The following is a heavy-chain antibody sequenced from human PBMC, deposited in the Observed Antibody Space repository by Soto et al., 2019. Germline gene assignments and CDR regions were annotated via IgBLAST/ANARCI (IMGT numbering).Heavy chain of an antibody. V-gene: IGHV3-33*01. CDR2: IWYDGSNK. Sequence: QVQLVESGGGVVQPGRSLRLSCAASGFTFSSYGMHWVRQAPGKGLEWVAVIWYDGSNKYYADSVKGRFTISRDNSKNTLYLQMNSLRAEDTAVYYCARDRSIAARRVTANYYYYGMDVWGQGTPVTVSS. D-gene: IGHD6-6*01. CDR1: GFTFSSYG. CDR3: ARDRSIAARRVTANYYYYGMDV. J-gene: IGHJ6*02.